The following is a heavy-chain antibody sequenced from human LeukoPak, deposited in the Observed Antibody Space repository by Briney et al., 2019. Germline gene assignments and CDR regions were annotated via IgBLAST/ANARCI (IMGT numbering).Heavy chain of an antibody. D-gene: IGHD5-12*01. CDR1: GFTLSSNW. V-gene: IGHV3-7*01. J-gene: IGHJ4*02. CDR2: IKQDGSVK. Sequence: PGGSLGLSCGASGFTLSSNWMTWVRQAPGRGLEWVASIKQDGSVKYYVDSVKGRFTISRDNARNSLSLQMNSLGVEDTAVYFCARWGQTSGYYYVDNWGQGTLVTVSS. CDR3: ARWGQTSGYYYVDN.